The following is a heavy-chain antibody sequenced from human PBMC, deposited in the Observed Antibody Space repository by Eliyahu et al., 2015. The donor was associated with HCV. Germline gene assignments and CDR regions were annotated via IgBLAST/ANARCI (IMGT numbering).Heavy chain of an antibody. J-gene: IGHJ4*02. CDR1: GFTFSSYS. D-gene: IGHD6-13*01. V-gene: IGHV3-21*01. CDR2: ISSSSSYI. Sequence: EVQLVESGGGLVKPGGXLXLSXXAXGFTFSSYSMNWVRQAPGKGLEWVSSISSSSSYIYYADSVKGRFTISRDNAKNSLYLQMNSLRAEDTAVYYCVRSEAAGGYWGQGTLVTVSS. CDR3: VRSEAAGGY.